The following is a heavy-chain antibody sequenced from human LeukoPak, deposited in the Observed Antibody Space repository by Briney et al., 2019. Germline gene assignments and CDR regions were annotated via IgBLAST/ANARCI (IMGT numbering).Heavy chain of an antibody. CDR1: GFTFSNYE. D-gene: IGHD4/OR15-4a*01. CDR3: VGSANLAD. J-gene: IGHJ4*02. Sequence: GGSLRLSCAASGFTFSNYEMNWVRQAPGKGLEWISYINGRGSTINYADSVKGRFTISRDNAKNSLYLQMYSLRVEDTAVYYCVGSANLADWGQGTLVTVSS. CDR2: INGRGSTI. V-gene: IGHV3-48*03.